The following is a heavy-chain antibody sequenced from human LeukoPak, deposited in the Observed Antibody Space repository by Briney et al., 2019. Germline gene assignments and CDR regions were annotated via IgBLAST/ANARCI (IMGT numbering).Heavy chain of an antibody. Sequence: GGSLRLSCAASGFTFSSYSMNWVRQAPGKGLEWVSYISSSSSTIYYADSVKGRFTISRDNAKNSLYLQMNSLRAEDTAVYYCARGEEYMVGATIDHWGQGTLVTVSS. J-gene: IGHJ4*02. CDR2: ISSSSSTI. V-gene: IGHV3-48*01. CDR3: ARGEEYMVGATIDH. CDR1: GFTFSSYS. D-gene: IGHD1-26*01.